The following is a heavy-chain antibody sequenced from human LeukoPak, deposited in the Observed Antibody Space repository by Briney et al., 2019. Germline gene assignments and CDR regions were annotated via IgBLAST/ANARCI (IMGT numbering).Heavy chain of an antibody. V-gene: IGHV1-69*04. CDR2: IIPILGTA. Sequence: ASVKVSCKASGGTFSSYAISWVRQAPGQGLEWMGRIIPILGTANYAQKFQGRVTITADKSTSTAYMELSSLRSEDTAVYYCARTVERGYYFDYWGQGTLVTVSS. CDR3: ARTVERGYYFDY. J-gene: IGHJ4*02. CDR1: GGTFSSYA. D-gene: IGHD3-16*01.